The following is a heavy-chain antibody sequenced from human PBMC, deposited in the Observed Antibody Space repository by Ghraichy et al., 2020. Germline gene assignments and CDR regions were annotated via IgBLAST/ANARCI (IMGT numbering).Heavy chain of an antibody. Sequence: GGSLRLSCAASGFTFSSYGMHWVRQAPGKGLEWVAVISYDGSNKYYADSVKGRFTISRDNSKNTLYLQMNSLRAEDTAVYYCAKDDSSGYYPSVFDYWGQGTLVTVSS. CDR2: ISYDGSNK. J-gene: IGHJ4*02. V-gene: IGHV3-30*18. CDR1: GFTFSSYG. D-gene: IGHD3-22*01. CDR3: AKDDSSGYYPSVFDY.